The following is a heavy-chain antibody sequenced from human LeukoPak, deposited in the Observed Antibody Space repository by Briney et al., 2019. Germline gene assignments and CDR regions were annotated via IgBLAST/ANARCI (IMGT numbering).Heavy chain of an antibody. CDR1: GFTFSSYE. CDR3: AGEERWLQKGVDY. V-gene: IGHV3-48*03. Sequence: GGSLRLSCAASGFTFSSYEMNWVRQAPGKGLEWVSYISSSGSTIYYADSVKGRFTISRDNAKNSLYLQMNSLRAEDTAVYYCAGEERWLQKGVDYWGQGTLVTVSS. J-gene: IGHJ4*02. CDR2: ISSSGSTI. D-gene: IGHD5-24*01.